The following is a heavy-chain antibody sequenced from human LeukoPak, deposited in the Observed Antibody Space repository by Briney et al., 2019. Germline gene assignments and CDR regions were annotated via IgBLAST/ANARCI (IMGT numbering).Heavy chain of an antibody. CDR2: INHSGST. Sequence: SEALSLTCAVYGGSFSGYYWSWIRQPPGKGLEWIGEINHSGSTNYNPSLKSRVTISVDTSKNQFSLKLSSVTAADTAVYYCARGTDAFDIWGQGAMVTVSS. CDR1: GGSFSGYY. J-gene: IGHJ3*02. V-gene: IGHV4-34*01. CDR3: ARGTDAFDI.